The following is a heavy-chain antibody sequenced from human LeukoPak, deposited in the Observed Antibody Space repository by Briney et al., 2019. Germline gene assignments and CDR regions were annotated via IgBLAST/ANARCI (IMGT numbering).Heavy chain of an antibody. CDR2: IIPILGIA. CDR3: ARLGGYTYLLDS. J-gene: IGHJ4*02. V-gene: IGHV1-69*04. CDR1: GGTFSSYA. D-gene: IGHD5-18*01. Sequence: SVKVSCKASGGTFSSYAISWVRQAPGQGLEWMGRIIPILGIANYAQKFEGRITLTRDTSTSTVYMELSGLTSDDTALYYCARLGGYTYLLDSWGQGTLVTVSS.